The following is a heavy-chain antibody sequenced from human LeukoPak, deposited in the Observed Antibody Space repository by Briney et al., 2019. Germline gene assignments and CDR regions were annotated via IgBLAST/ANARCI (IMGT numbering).Heavy chain of an antibody. V-gene: IGHV3-23*01. CDR2: ISGSGGST. CDR1: GFTFNTYA. Sequence: GGSLRLSCAGSGFTFNTYAMSWVRQAPGKGLEWVSAISGSGGSTYYADSVKDRFTISRDNSKNTLYLQMNSLRAEDTAVYYCVKDPPYYYDSQWGQGTLVTVSS. D-gene: IGHD3-22*01. CDR3: VKDPPYYYDSQ. J-gene: IGHJ4*02.